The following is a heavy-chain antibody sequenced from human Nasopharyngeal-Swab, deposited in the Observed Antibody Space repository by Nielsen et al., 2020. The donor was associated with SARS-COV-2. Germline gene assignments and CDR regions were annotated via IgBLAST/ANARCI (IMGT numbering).Heavy chain of an antibody. CDR1: GGSIAGSTYC. J-gene: IGHJ4*02. V-gene: IGHV4-39*01. CDR3: ATTAGY. CDR2: IYYSGST. Sequence: GSLRLSCTVSGGSIAGSTYCWGWVRQFPGKGLEWIGSIYYSGSTYYNPSLTSRVTISVDTSKNQFSLKLSSVTASDTAVYYCATTAGYWGQGTLVTVSS.